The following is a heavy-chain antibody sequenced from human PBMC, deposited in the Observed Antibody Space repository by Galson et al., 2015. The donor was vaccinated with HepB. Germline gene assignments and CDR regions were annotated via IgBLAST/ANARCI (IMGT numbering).Heavy chain of an antibody. J-gene: IGHJ4*02. CDR2: IKQDGSEK. D-gene: IGHD6-13*01. Sequence: SLRLSCAASGFTFSNYWMSWVRQAPGKGLEWVANIKQDGSEKSYVDSVRGRFTISRDNAKSSLSLQMNSLRAEDTAMYYCARGPVFFSSSWHLFDYWGQGTLVTVSS. CDR3: ARGPVFFSSSWHLFDY. V-gene: IGHV3-7*01. CDR1: GFTFSNYW.